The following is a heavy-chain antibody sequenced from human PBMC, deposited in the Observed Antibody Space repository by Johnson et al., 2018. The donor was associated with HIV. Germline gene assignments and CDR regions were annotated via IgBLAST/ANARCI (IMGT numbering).Heavy chain of an antibody. CDR3: AKGLYYGGSGDYAFDM. V-gene: IGHV3-30*02. Sequence: QVQLVESGGGVVQPGGSLRLSCAASGFTLSSYGMHWVRQAPGKGLEWVAFIRYDEADKYYAASVKGRFTISRDNSKNTVYLQMSGLRVEDTAVYYCAKGLYYGGSGDYAFDMWGQGTMVTVSS. J-gene: IGHJ3*02. CDR2: IRYDEADK. CDR1: GFTLSSYG. D-gene: IGHD2-21*01.